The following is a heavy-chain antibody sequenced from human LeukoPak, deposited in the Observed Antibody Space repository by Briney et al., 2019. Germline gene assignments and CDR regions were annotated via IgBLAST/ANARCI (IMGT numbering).Heavy chain of an antibody. V-gene: IGHV5-51*01. CDR1: GYSFTSYW. CDR2: IYPGDSDT. D-gene: IGHD3-22*01. CDR3: ASINYDSSGYYDY. J-gene: IGHJ4*02. Sequence: GESLKISCKGSGYSFTSYWIGWVRQTPGKGLEWMGIIYPGDSDTRYSPSFQGQVTISADKSISTAYLQWSSLKASDTAMYYCASINYDSSGYYDYWGQGTLVTVSS.